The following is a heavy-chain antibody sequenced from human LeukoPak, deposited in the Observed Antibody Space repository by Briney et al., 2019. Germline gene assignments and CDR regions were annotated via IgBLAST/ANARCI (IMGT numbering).Heavy chain of an antibody. CDR2: IYYSGST. CDR1: GGSISTYY. Sequence: PSETLSLTCTVSGGSISTYYWSLIRQPPGKGLEWIGYIYYSGSTNYNPSLKSRVTISVDTSKNQFSLKLSSVTAADTAVYYCASAVPFDCSSTSCYEFYNWFDPWGQGTLVTVSS. V-gene: IGHV4-59*01. CDR3: ASAVPFDCSSTSCYEFYNWFDP. J-gene: IGHJ5*02. D-gene: IGHD2-2*01.